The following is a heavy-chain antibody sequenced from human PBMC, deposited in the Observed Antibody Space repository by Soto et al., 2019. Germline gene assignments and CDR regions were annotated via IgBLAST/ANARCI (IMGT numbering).Heavy chain of an antibody. CDR2: IYYSLRP. Sequence: SETLSLTCTVSGGSISSGDYYWSWIRQPPGKGLEWIGYIYYSLRPFYSPSRKNRVTISLDTSNIQFAVKPSSVTAENTAVYFCVGNYDSSFYYWGRGTPVTVSS. V-gene: IGHV4-30-4*01. D-gene: IGHD3-22*01. J-gene: IGHJ4*02. CDR3: VGNYDSSFYY. CDR1: GGSISSGDYY.